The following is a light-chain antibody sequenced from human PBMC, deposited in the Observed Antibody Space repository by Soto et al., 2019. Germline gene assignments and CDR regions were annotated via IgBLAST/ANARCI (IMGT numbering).Light chain of an antibody. CDR1: PNINTY. CDR2: DAA. CDR3: QQTYSAPFT. V-gene: IGKV1-39*01. Sequence: DIQMTQSQYSLSAAVGDRVTIACRASPNINTYLNWYQQKPGKAPKLLIFDAASLQNGVPSRFSGGGSRTDFTLTITSLQPEDFATSYCQQTYSAPFTFGPGTKVYSK. J-gene: IGKJ3*01.